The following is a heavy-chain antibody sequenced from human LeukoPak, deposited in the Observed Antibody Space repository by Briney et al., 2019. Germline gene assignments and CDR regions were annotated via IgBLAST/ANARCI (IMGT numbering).Heavy chain of an antibody. J-gene: IGHJ5*02. Sequence: PGGSLRLSCAASGFTFSSYSMNWVRQAPGKGLEWVSYISSSGSTIYYADSVKGRFTISRDNAKNSLYLQMNSLRAEDTAVYYCARDQSKKVAGGGKTQNNWFDPWGQGTLVTVSS. V-gene: IGHV3-48*04. CDR3: ARDQSKKVAGGGKTQNNWFDP. CDR2: ISSSGSTI. CDR1: GFTFSSYS. D-gene: IGHD6-19*01.